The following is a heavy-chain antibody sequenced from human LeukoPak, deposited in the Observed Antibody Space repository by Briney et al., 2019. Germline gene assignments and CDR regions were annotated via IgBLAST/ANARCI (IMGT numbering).Heavy chain of an antibody. Sequence: SETLSLTCAVYGGSFSSYYWSWIRQPPGKGLEWIGEINHSGSTNYNPSLKSRVTISVDTSKNQFSLKLSSVTAADTAVYYCARGGITIFGVVTGTNWFGPWGQGTLVTVSS. CDR2: INHSGST. V-gene: IGHV4-34*01. CDR1: GGSFSSYY. D-gene: IGHD3-3*01. CDR3: ARGGITIFGVVTGTNWFGP. J-gene: IGHJ5*02.